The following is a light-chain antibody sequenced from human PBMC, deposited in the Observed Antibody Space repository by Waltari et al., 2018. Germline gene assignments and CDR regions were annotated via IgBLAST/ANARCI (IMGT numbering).Light chain of an antibody. J-gene: IGKJ2*03. Sequence: DIQMTQSPSTLSASVGDRVTITCRASQRFGRWLAWYQQKPGQAPKLLIYDISTLEGGVPSRLSGSGSGTEFTLTISNLQPDDFAAYFCQQYASYSGSFGQGTRLEIK. CDR3: QQYASYSGS. V-gene: IGKV1-5*01. CDR1: QRFGRW. CDR2: DIS.